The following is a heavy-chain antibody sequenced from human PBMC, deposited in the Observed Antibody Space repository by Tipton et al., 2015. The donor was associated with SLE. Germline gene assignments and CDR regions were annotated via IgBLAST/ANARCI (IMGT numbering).Heavy chain of an antibody. V-gene: IGHV3-33*06. CDR3: AKDPYGSSTGWSQH. CDR2: IWFDGSDK. Sequence: SLRLSCAASGFTFSNYAMQWVRQAPGKGLEWVAVIWFDGSDKYYADSVKGRFTISRDNAKNTLYLEMNSLRVEDTAVYFCAKDPYGSSTGWSQHWGQGTLVTVSS. D-gene: IGHD6-13*01. J-gene: IGHJ1*01. CDR1: GFTFSNYA.